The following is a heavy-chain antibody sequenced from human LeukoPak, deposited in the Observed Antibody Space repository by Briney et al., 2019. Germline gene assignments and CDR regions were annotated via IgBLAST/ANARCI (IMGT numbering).Heavy chain of an antibody. V-gene: IGHV6-1*01. CDR3: ARSESQVTGLDWYFDL. J-gene: IGHJ2*01. Sequence: SQTLSLTCAISGDSVSSNSAAWNWIRQSPSRGLEWLGRTYYRSKWYTGYAASVKSRIPINPDTSKNQFSLQLNSVTPEDTAVYYCARSESQVTGLDWYFDLWGGGTLVTVSS. CDR2: TYYRSKWYT. D-gene: IGHD7-27*01. CDR1: GDSVSSNSAA.